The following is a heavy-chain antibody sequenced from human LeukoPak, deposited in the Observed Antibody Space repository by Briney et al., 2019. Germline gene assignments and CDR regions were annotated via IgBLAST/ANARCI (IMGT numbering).Heavy chain of an antibody. CDR1: GYTFTSYG. D-gene: IGHD5-24*01. Sequence: ASVKVSCKASGYTFTSYGISWVRQAPGQGLEWMGWISAYSGNTNYAQKLQGRVTMTTDTSTSTAYMELRSLRSDDAAVYCCARSRMAGAFDYWGQGTPVTVSS. J-gene: IGHJ4*02. CDR3: ARSRMAGAFDY. V-gene: IGHV1-18*01. CDR2: ISAYSGNT.